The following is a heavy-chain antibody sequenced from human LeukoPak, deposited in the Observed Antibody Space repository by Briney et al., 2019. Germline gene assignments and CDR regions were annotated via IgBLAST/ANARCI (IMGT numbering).Heavy chain of an antibody. J-gene: IGHJ4*02. D-gene: IGHD3-22*01. CDR1: GGSFSGYY. V-gene: IGHV4-34*01. CDR2: INHSGST. CDR3: ASPRNYYDSSAYLL. Sequence: SETLSHTCAVYGGSFSGYYWSWIRQPPGKGLEWIGEINHSGSTNYNPSLKSRVTISVDTSKNQFSLNLSSVTAADTAVYYCASPRNYYDSSAYLLWGQGTLVTISS.